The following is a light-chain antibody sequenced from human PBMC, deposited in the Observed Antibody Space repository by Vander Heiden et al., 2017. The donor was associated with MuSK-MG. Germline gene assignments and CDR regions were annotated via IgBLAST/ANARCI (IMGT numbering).Light chain of an antibody. J-gene: IGKJ4*01. CDR1: QDISNY. Sequence: DIQMTQSPSSLSASVGDRVTITCQASQDISNYLNWYQQKPGKAPKLLIYDASNLETRVPSRFSGSGSGTDFTFTISSLQPEDIATYYCQQYDNLLTCGGGTKVEIK. V-gene: IGKV1-33*01. CDR3: QQYDNLLT. CDR2: DAS.